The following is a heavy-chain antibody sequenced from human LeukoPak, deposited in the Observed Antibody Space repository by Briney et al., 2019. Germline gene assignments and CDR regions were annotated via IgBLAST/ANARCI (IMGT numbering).Heavy chain of an antibody. D-gene: IGHD3-9*01. Sequence: SETLSLTCAVYGGSFSGYYWGWIRQPPGKGLEWIGSIYYSGSTYYNPSLRSRVTISLDTSKNQFSLKLRSVTAADTAVYYCARDVHDILPTYWGQGTLVTVSS. V-gene: IGHV4-34*01. CDR3: ARDVHDILPTY. CDR2: IYYSGST. CDR1: GGSFSGYY. J-gene: IGHJ4*02.